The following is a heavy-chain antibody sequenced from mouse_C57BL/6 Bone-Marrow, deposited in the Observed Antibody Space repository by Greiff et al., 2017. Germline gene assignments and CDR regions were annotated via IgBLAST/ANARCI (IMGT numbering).Heavy chain of an antibody. Sequence: ESGPGLVKPSQSLSLTCSVTGYSITSGYYWNWIRQFPGNKLEWMGYISYDGSNNYNPSLKNRISITRDTSKNQFFLKLNSVTTEDTATYYCASEGDLLWFAYWGQGTLVTVSA. CDR2: ISYDGSN. CDR1: GYSITSGYY. CDR3: ASEGDLLWFAY. D-gene: IGHD2-1*01. J-gene: IGHJ3*01. V-gene: IGHV3-6*01.